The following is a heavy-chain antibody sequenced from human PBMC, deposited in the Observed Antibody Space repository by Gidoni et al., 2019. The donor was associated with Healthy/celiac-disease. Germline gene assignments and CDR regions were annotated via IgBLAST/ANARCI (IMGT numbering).Heavy chain of an antibody. CDR1: GYTFTGYY. Sequence: QVQLVQSGAEVKKPGASVKVSCKASGYTFTGYYMHWVRQAPGQGLEWMGWINPNSGGTNYAQKFQGRVTMTRDTSISTAYMELSRLRSDDTAVYYCARGRDKDAFGGVTPFDYWGQGTLVTVSS. V-gene: IGHV1-2*02. CDR3: ARGRDKDAFGGVTPFDY. CDR2: INPNSGGT. D-gene: IGHD3-16*01. J-gene: IGHJ4*02.